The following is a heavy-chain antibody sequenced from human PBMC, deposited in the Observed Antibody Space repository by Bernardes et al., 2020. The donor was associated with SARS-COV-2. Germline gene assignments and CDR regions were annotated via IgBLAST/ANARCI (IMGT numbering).Heavy chain of an antibody. J-gene: IGHJ6*03. Sequence: SETLSLTCTVFGASISNYYWSWIRQPAGKGLEWIGYIYYSGSTNYNPSLKSRVTISVDTSKNQFSLKLSSVTAADTAVYYCARVQADHYYYYYYYMDVWGKGTTVTVSS. V-gene: IGHV4-59*01. CDR2: IYYSGST. CDR3: ARVQADHYYYYYYYMDV. CDR1: GASISNYY.